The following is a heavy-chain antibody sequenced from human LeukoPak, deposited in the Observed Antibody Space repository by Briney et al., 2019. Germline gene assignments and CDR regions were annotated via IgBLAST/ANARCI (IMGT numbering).Heavy chain of an antibody. J-gene: IGHJ4*02. Sequence: SETLSLTCAVSGHSISSGYYWGWIRQLPGKGLEWIGSIYHSGSTYYNPSLKSRVTISVDTSKNQFSLKLSSVTAADTAVYYCASGPYDSSDYWGQGTLVTVSS. CDR3: ASGPYDSSDY. CDR2: IYHSGST. CDR1: GHSISSGYY. D-gene: IGHD3-22*01. V-gene: IGHV4-38-2*01.